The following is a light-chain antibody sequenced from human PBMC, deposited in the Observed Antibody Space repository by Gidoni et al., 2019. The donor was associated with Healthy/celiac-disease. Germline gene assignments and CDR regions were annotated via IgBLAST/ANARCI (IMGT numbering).Light chain of an antibody. CDR3: QQRSNWPPFT. Sequence: ELVLTQSPATLSLSPGERATLYCRASQTVSSYLAGYQQPPGQAPSLLIYDASNRATGIPARFSGSGAWTDFTLTISSLEPEDFSVYYCQQRSNWPPFTFGGXTKVEIK. V-gene: IGKV3-11*01. CDR1: QTVSSY. J-gene: IGKJ4*01. CDR2: DAS.